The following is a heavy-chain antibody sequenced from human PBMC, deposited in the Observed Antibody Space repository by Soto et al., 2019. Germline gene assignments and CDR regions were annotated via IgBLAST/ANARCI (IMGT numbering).Heavy chain of an antibody. J-gene: IGHJ6*02. CDR1: GGSISSYY. CDR3: AREQAKGGYYCYGMDV. CDR2: IYYSGST. V-gene: IGHV4-59*08. Sequence: QVQLQESGPGLVKPSETLSLTCTVSGGSISSYYWSWIRQPPGKGLEWIGYIYYSGSTNYNPSLTSRVTISVDTSKNQFSLKLSSVTAADTAVYYWAREQAKGGYYCYGMDVWGQGTTVTVSS. D-gene: IGHD1-26*01.